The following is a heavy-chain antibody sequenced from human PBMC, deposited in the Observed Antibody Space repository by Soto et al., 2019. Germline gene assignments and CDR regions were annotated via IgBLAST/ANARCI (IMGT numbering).Heavy chain of an antibody. V-gene: IGHV1-18*01. Sequence: GASVKVSCKASGYTFTSYGISWVRQAPGQGLEWMGWISAYNGNTNYAQKLQGRVTMTTDTSTSTAYMELRSLRSDDTAVYYCARSEDIVLVPAAMSAWVWFDPWGQGTLVTVSS. CDR1: GYTFTSYG. CDR2: ISAYNGNT. D-gene: IGHD2-2*01. CDR3: ARSEDIVLVPAAMSAWVWFDP. J-gene: IGHJ5*02.